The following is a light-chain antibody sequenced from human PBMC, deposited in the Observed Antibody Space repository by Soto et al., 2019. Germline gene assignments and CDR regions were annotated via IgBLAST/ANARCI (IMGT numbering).Light chain of an antibody. Sequence: QSVLTQPPSVSGAPGQRVTMSCTGSSPNIGAGYDVHWYQQLPGTAPKLLIYGNSNRPSGVPDRFSGSKSGTSASLAITGLQAEDEADYYCQSYDSSLNAYVFGTGTKLTVL. J-gene: IGLJ1*01. CDR3: QSYDSSLNAYV. V-gene: IGLV1-40*01. CDR1: SPNIGAGYD. CDR2: GNS.